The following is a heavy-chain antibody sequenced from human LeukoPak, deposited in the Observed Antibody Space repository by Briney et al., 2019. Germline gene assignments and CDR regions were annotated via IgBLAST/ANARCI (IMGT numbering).Heavy chain of an antibody. Sequence: AETLSLTCPVSGGSISSYYWSWIRQPPGKGLEWIAYISDIGSINYHPSLKSRVTISLDTSKNQLSLKRSSVTAADTDVYYCAGHHPRNTVDFWGQGTLVTVSS. V-gene: IGHV4-59*08. D-gene: IGHD2-8*02. CDR3: AGHHPRNTVDF. CDR1: GGSISSYY. CDR2: ISDIGSI. J-gene: IGHJ4*02.